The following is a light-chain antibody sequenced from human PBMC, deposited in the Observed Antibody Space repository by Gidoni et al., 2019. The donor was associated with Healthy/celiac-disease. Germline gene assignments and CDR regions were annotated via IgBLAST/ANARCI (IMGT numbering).Light chain of an antibody. J-gene: IGKJ1*01. V-gene: IGKV3-11*01. CDR3: QQRSNWPPWT. Sequence: EIVSTQSPATLSLSPGERATLSCRISQSVSSYLAWYQQKPGQAPRLLIYDASNRATGIPARFSGSGSGTDFTLTISSLEPEDFAVYYCQQRSNWPPWTFGQGTKVEIK. CDR2: DAS. CDR1: QSVSSY.